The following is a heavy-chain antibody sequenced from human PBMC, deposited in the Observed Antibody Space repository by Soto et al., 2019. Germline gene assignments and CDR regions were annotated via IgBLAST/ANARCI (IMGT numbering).Heavy chain of an antibody. CDR3: AREEVVDQIYYFDY. CDR1: GYTFTGYY. Sequence: EASVKVSCKASGYTFTGYYMHWVRQAPGQGLEWMGWINPNSGGTNYAQKFQGRVTMTRDASISTAYMELSRLRPDDTAVYYCAREEVVDQIYYFDYWGQGTLVTVSS. CDR2: INPNSGGT. V-gene: IGHV1-2*02. J-gene: IGHJ4*02.